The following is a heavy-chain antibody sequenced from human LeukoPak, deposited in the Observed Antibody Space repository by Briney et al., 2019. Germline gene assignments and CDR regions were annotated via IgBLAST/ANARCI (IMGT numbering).Heavy chain of an antibody. CDR2: IYYSGST. Sequence: PSETLSLTCTVSGGSISSGDYYWSWSRQPPGKGLEWIGYIYYSGSTYYTPSLKSRVTISVDTSKNQFSLKLSSVTAADTAVYYCARDYYDSSGYLGYFQHWGQGTLVTVSS. D-gene: IGHD3-22*01. J-gene: IGHJ1*01. V-gene: IGHV4-30-4*01. CDR1: GGSISSGDYY. CDR3: ARDYYDSSGYLGYFQH.